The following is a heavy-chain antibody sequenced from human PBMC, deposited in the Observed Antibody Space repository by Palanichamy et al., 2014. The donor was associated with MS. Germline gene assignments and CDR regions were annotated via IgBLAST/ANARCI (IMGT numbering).Heavy chain of an antibody. CDR1: GFAFTSYS. V-gene: IGHV3-21*01. Sequence: VQLVESGGGLAKPGGSLRLSCAASGFAFTSYSMNWVRQAPGKGLEWVSSISASSSSIHYADSLRGRFTISRDNAKNSVYLQMSSLRDEDTAVYYCARVTYSNGREFDYWGQGTLVTVSS. CDR2: ISASSSSI. J-gene: IGHJ4*02. D-gene: IGHD6-19*01. CDR3: ARVTYSNGREFDY.